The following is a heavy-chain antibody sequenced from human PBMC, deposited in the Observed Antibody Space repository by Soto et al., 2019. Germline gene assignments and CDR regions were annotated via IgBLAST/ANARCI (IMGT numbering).Heavy chain of an antibody. D-gene: IGHD3-10*01. V-gene: IGHV3-21*01. CDR1: GVTVSSYG. CDR2: ISSSSSYI. J-gene: IGHJ5*02. Sequence: AGGSLRLSCAASGVTVSSYGMHWVRQAPGKGLEWVSSISSSSSYIYYADSVKGRFTISRDNAKNSLYLQMNSLRAEDTAVYYCARDMAPNWFDPWGQGTLVTVSS. CDR3: ARDMAPNWFDP.